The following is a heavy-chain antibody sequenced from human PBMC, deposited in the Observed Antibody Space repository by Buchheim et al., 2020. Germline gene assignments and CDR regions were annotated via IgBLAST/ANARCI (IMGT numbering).Heavy chain of an antibody. V-gene: IGHV3-23*01. CDR3: AKDLVERSGWYDYFEY. CDR2: ISGSGGST. J-gene: IGHJ4*02. CDR1: GFTFSSYA. Sequence: EVQLLESGGGLVQPGGSLRLCCAASGFTFSSYAMSWVRQAPGKGLEWVSVISGSGGSTYYADSVKRRFTISRDNSKNTLYLQMNSLRAEDTAVYYCAKDLVERSGWYDYFEYWGQGTL. D-gene: IGHD6-19*01.